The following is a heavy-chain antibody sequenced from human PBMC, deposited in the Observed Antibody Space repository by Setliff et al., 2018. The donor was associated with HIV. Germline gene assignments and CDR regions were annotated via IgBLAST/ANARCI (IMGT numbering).Heavy chain of an antibody. V-gene: IGHV3-53*04. CDR3: ARDRTHYYSGSESRPRHYYYMDV. CDR2: IYNGGST. J-gene: IGHJ6*03. D-gene: IGHD3-10*01. CDR1: GFTFSNAW. Sequence: QSGGSLRLSCAASGFTFSNAWMNWVRQTPGKGLEWVSTIYNGGSTYYADSVEGRFTISRHSSKNTLYLQMNSLRTEDTAVYYCARDRTHYYSGSESRPRHYYYMDVWGKGTTVTVSS.